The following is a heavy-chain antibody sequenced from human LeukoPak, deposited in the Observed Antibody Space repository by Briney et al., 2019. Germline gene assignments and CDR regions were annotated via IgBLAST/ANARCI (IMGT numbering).Heavy chain of an antibody. CDR3: AGGGFYCGDDCYVDY. J-gene: IGHJ4*02. CDR2: INRSGST. V-gene: IGHV4-34*01. CDR1: GGSLSYYY. D-gene: IGHD2-21*02. Sequence: SETLSLTCAVYGGSLSYYYWSWIRQSPEKGLEWIGEINRSGSTNYNPSLKSRVSISVDTSKNQFSLKLSSVTAADTAVYYCAGGGFYCGDDCYVDYWGQGTLVTVSS.